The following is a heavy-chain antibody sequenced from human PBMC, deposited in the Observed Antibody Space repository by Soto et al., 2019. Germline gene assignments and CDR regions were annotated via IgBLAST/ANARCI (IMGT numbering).Heavy chain of an antibody. CDR2: IIPIFGTA. CDR3: ASKAGIAAAVALYYGMDV. J-gene: IGHJ6*02. V-gene: IGHV1-69*13. D-gene: IGHD6-13*01. Sequence: SVKVSCKASGGTFSSYAISWVRQAPGQGLEWMGGIIPIFGTANYAQKFQGRVTITADESTSTAYMELSSLRPEDTAVYYCASKAGIAAAVALYYGMDVWGQGTTVTVSS. CDR1: GGTFSSYA.